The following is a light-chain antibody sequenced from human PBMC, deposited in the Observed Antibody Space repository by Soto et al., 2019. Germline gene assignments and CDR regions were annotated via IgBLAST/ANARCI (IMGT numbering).Light chain of an antibody. CDR2: DAS. CDR3: QQRGKWPRT. V-gene: IGKV3-11*01. Sequence: EIVLTQSPATLSLSPGERATLSCRASQSVSSYLAWYQQKPGQAPRLLIYDASNRATDIPAGFSGSGSGTDFTLTISSLESEDFGVYYCQQRGKWPRTFGQGTKLEIK. J-gene: IGKJ2*01. CDR1: QSVSSY.